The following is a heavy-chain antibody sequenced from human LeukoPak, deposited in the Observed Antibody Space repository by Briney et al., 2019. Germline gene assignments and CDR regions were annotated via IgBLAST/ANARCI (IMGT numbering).Heavy chain of an antibody. D-gene: IGHD3-3*01. Sequence: PGGSLRLSCAASGFTFSSYGMHWVRQAPGKGLEWVTFIRYDGSNKYYADSVKGRFTISRDNSKNTLYLQMNSLRAEDTAVYYCAKVRAGYYDFWSGSPPGHDAFDIWGQGTMVTASS. CDR2: IRYDGSNK. J-gene: IGHJ3*02. CDR3: AKVRAGYYDFWSGSPPGHDAFDI. V-gene: IGHV3-30*02. CDR1: GFTFSSYG.